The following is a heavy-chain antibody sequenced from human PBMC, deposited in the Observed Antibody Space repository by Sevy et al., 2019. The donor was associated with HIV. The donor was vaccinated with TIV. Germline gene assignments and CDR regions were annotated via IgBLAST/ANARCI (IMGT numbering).Heavy chain of an antibody. CDR1: GFTFSSYG. J-gene: IGHJ6*02. D-gene: IGHD3-3*01. Sequence: GGSLRLSCAASGFTFSSYGMHWVRQAPGKGLEWVAVIWYDGSNKYYADSVKGRFTISRDNSKNTLYLQMNSLRAEDTAVYYCARGVVSMPDYYYYYGMDVWGQGTTVTVSS. V-gene: IGHV3-33*01. CDR2: IWYDGSNK. CDR3: ARGVVSMPDYYYYYGMDV.